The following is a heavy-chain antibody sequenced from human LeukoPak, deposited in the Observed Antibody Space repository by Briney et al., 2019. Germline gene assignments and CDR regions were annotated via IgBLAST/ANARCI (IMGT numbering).Heavy chain of an antibody. J-gene: IGHJ4*02. CDR3: ARGRATVTTEPYY. CDR2: ISPNSGGT. CDR1: GYTFTGYY. D-gene: IGHD4-4*01. V-gene: IGHV1-2*02. Sequence: GASVKVSCKASGYTFTGYYMHWVRQAPGQGLEWMGWISPNSGGTNYAQKFQGRVTMTRDTSISTAYMELSRLRSDDTAVYYCARGRATVTTEPYYWDQGTLVTVSS.